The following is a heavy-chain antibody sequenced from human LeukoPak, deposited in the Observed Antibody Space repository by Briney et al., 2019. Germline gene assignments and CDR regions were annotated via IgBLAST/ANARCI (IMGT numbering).Heavy chain of an antibody. D-gene: IGHD5-12*01. V-gene: IGHV1-18*01. CDR2: ISPYDGNT. J-gene: IGHJ4*02. Sequence: ASVKVSCKASGYTFTSYGIAWVRQVPGQGLEWMGWISPYDGNTDYAQNFQGRVTMTTDTSTSTAYMELRSLRSDDTAVYYCARDRLDIVTTIIFDYWGQGTQVTVSS. CDR3: ARDRLDIVTTIIFDY. CDR1: GYTFTSYG.